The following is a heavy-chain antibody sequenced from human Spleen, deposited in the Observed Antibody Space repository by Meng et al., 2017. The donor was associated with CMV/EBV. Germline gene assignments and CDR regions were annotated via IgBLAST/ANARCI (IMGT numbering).Heavy chain of an antibody. J-gene: IGHJ3*02. D-gene: IGHD2-2*01. CDR3: ASVPAAMFLDAFDI. CDR2: IYYSGST. CDR1: GRSISSGDYY. Sequence: HVQLQGSGHGMRKPSHTLSLHAHVLGRSISSGDYYWSWIRKPTGKGLEWIGSIYYSGSTYYIPSLKSRVPISVDTSKNQFSLKLSSVTAADTAVYYCASVPAAMFLDAFDIWGQGTMVTVSS. V-gene: IGHV4-30-4*08.